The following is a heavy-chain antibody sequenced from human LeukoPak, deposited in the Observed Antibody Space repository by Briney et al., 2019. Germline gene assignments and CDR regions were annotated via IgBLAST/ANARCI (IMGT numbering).Heavy chain of an antibody. CDR2: ISAYNGNT. CDR3: ASWRGELQRDNWFDP. Sequence: ASVKVSCKASGYTFTNYGISWVRQAPGQGLEWMGWISAYNGNTNYAQKLQGRVTMTTDTSTSTAYMELRSLRSDDTAVYYCASWRGELQRDNWFDPWGQGTLVTVSS. D-gene: IGHD1-26*01. J-gene: IGHJ5*02. CDR1: GYTFTNYG. V-gene: IGHV1-18*04.